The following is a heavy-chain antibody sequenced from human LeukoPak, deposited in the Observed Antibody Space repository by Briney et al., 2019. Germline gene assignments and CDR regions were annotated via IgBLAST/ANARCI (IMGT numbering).Heavy chain of an antibody. J-gene: IGHJ6*03. CDR2: FDPEDGET. CDR3: AIPWKQNYYMDV. D-gene: IGHD1-1*01. Sequence: ASVKVSCKVSGYTLTELSMHWVRQAPGKGLEWMGGFDPEDGETIYAQKFQGRVTMTEDTSTDTAYMELSSLRSEDTAVYYRAIPWKQNYYMDVWGKGTTVTVSS. V-gene: IGHV1-24*01. CDR1: GYTLTELS.